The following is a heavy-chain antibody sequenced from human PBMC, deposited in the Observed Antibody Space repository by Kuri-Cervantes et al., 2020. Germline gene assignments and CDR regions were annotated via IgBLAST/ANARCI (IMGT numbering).Heavy chain of an antibody. V-gene: IGHV3-48*04. Sequence: GGSLRLSCTASGFIYDEYAMHWVRQDPGKGLEWISYIRTTSNTIYYADSVKGRFTISRDNAKNTLYLQMNSLRAEDTAVYYCARGNYGLDVWGQGTTVTVSS. CDR3: ARGNYGLDV. CDR2: IRTTSNTI. J-gene: IGHJ6*02. CDR1: GFIYDEYA.